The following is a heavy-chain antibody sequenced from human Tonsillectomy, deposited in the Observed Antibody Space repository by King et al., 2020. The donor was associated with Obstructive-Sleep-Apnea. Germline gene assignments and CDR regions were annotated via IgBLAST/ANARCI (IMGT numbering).Heavy chain of an antibody. Sequence: VQLVQSGGGLVQPGGSLRLSCAASGFTVSSNYMSWVRQAPGKGLEWVSVIYSGGSTYYADSVKGRFTISRDNSKNTLYLQMNSLRAEDTAVYYCARGGGGLSCYAPRGCYYGMDVWGQGTTVTVSS. CDR3: ARGGGGLSCYAPRGCYYGMDV. V-gene: IGHV3-66*01. J-gene: IGHJ6*02. D-gene: IGHD2-2*01. CDR2: IYSGGST. CDR1: GFTVSSNY.